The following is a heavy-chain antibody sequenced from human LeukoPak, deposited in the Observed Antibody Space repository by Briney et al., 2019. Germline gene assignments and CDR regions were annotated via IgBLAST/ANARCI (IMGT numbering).Heavy chain of an antibody. V-gene: IGHV4-39*07. J-gene: IGHJ4*02. Sequence: SDPLSLTCLVSGGFNSSTHNYGRWVRQSRGGGLERIGSFYYTGSIFDNRSLRSRVTISIDMSKNRFLLKLTSVTAADTAVYYCASGTTVTNFAYWGQGTLVTVSS. CDR2: FYYTGSI. D-gene: IGHD4-17*01. CDR1: GGFNSSTHNY. CDR3: ASGTTVTNFAY.